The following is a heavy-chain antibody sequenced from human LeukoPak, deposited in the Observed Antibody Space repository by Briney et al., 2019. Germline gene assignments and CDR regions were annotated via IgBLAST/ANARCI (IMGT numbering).Heavy chain of an antibody. D-gene: IGHD4-17*01. Sequence: GGSLRLSCAASGFTFSSYSMNWMRQAPGKGLEWVSSISSSTSYIYYADSVKGRFTISKDNAKNSLYLQMNSLRAEDTAVYYCARAGGSTVSHSDYWGQGTLVTVSS. CDR2: ISSSTSYI. CDR1: GFTFSSYS. CDR3: ARAGGSTVSHSDY. J-gene: IGHJ4*02. V-gene: IGHV3-21*01.